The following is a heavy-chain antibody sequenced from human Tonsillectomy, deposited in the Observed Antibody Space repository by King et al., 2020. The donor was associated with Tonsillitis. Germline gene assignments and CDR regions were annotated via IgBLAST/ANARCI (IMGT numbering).Heavy chain of an antibody. D-gene: IGHD2-15*01. V-gene: IGHV4-59*01. Sequence: QLQESGPGLVRPSETLSLTCTVSGGSIDDYYWTWIRKSPGKGLEWIGYTYHTGRTNYNPSLRSRVTISIDTSKAQFSLEVRSVTASDTALYYCASGSDLLADWGQGIVVTVSA. J-gene: IGHJ4*02. CDR3: ASGSDLLAD. CDR1: GGSIDDYY. CDR2: TYHTGRT.